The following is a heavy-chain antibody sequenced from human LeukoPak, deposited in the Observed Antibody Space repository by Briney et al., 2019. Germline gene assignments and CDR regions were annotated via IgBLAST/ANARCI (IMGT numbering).Heavy chain of an antibody. V-gene: IGHV3-23*01. CDR3: AKRTDYGDYGYY. CDR2: ISGSGGST. J-gene: IGHJ4*02. D-gene: IGHD4-17*01. CDR1: GLTFSSYA. Sequence: PGGSLRLSCAASGLTFSSYAMSWVRQAPGKGLEWVSAISGSGGSTYYADSVKGRFTISRDNSKNTLYLQMNSLRAEDTAVYYCAKRTDYGDYGYYWGQGTLVTVSS.